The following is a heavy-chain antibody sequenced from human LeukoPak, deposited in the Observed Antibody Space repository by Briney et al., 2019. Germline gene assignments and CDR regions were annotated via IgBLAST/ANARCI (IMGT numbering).Heavy chain of an antibody. D-gene: IGHD4-17*01. CDR2: ISSSSRYT. V-gene: IGHV3-11*05. Sequence: RAPAGLSLSDYCMSWIRQAPRNGLEWVSYISSSSRYTNYAESVKGRFTISRDNAKNSLYLQMNSLRAEDTAVYYCERDHCGRVTTTVTTTQHWGQGTLVTVSS. CDR1: GLSLSDYC. CDR3: ERDHCGRVTTTVTTTQH. J-gene: IGHJ1*01.